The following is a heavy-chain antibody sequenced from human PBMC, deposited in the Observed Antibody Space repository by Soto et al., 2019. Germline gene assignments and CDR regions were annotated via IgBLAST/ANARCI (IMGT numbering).Heavy chain of an antibody. CDR2: IYHSGST. D-gene: IGHD2-15*01. Sequence: SETLSLTCAVSGGSISSSNWWSWVRQPPWKGLEWIGEIYHSGSTNYNPSLKSRVTISVDKSKNQFSLKLSSVTAADTAVYYCARLLVRRGPYYFDYWGQGTLVTVSS. J-gene: IGHJ4*02. V-gene: IGHV4-4*02. CDR1: GGSISSSNW. CDR3: ARLLVRRGPYYFDY.